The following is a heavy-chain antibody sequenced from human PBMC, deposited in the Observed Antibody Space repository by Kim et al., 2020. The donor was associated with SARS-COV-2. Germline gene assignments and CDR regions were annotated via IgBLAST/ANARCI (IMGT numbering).Heavy chain of an antibody. Sequence: SETLSLTCTVSGGSISSYYWSWIRQPPGKGLEWIGYIYYSGSTNYNPSLKSRVTISVDTSKNQFSLKLSSVTAADTAVYYCARVIGYCSSTSCYSESDAFDIWGQGTMVTVSS. V-gene: IGHV4-59*13. CDR2: IYYSGST. D-gene: IGHD2-2*01. CDR3: ARVIGYCSSTSCYSESDAFDI. J-gene: IGHJ3*02. CDR1: GGSISSYY.